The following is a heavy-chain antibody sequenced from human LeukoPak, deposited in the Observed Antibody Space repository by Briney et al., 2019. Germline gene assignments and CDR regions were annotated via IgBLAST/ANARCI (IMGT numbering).Heavy chain of an antibody. J-gene: IGHJ4*02. Sequence: PGGSLRLSCAASGLTFSTYVMNWVRQAPGKGLEWVSTIGDDTYYADFVKGRITVSRDNSRNTLYLQMNFLGVEDTAVYYCVNSEFYVSGKYAGLDNWGQGTLVTVSS. V-gene: IGHV3-23*01. CDR1: GLTFSTYV. CDR2: IGDDT. CDR3: VNSEFYVSGKYAGLDN. D-gene: IGHD3-10*01.